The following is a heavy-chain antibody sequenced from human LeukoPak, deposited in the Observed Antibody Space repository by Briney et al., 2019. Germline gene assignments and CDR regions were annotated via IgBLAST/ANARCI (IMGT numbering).Heavy chain of an antibody. CDR2: IYYSGST. V-gene: IGHV4-39*07. Sequence: SETLSLTCTVSGGSISSYYWVWIRQPPGKGLEWIGSIYYSGSTYYNPSLKSRVTISIDTSKTQFSLKLSSVTAADTAVYYCARSFRDFWSGGGANYFDYWGQGTLVTVSS. D-gene: IGHD3-3*01. CDR1: GGSISSYY. CDR3: ARSFRDFWSGGGANYFDY. J-gene: IGHJ4*02.